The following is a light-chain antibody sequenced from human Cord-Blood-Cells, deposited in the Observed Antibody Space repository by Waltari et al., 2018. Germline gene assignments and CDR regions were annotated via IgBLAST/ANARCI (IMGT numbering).Light chain of an antibody. Sequence: EIVLTQPPAPLSLSPGEKATLSCRASQSVSSYLAWYQQKPGQAPRLLIYDASNRATGIPARFSGSGSGTDFTLTSSSLEPEDFAVYYCQQRSNWPLTFGGGTKVEIK. V-gene: IGKV3-11*01. J-gene: IGKJ4*01. CDR2: DAS. CDR3: QQRSNWPLT. CDR1: QSVSSY.